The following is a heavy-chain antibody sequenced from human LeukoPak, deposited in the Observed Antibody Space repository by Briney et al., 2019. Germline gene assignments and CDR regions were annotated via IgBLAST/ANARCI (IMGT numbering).Heavy chain of an antibody. V-gene: IGHV4-31*03. CDR1: GGSISSGGYY. J-gene: IGHJ4*02. D-gene: IGHD3-16*02. CDR2: IYYSGST. CDR3: ARAVYDYIWGSYRFDY. Sequence: SETLSLTCTVSGGSISSGGYYWSWIRQHPGKGLEWIGFIYYSGSTYYNPSLKSRVTFSVDTSKNQFSLKLSSVNAADTAVYYCARAVYDYIWGSYRFDYWGQGTLVTVSS.